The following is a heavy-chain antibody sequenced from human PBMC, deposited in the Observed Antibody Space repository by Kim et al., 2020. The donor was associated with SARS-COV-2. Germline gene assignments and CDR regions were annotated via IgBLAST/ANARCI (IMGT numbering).Heavy chain of an antibody. Sequence: SETLSLTCTVSGGSISSDYYWGWIRRPPGKRLEYLGSVSYSGRTNYNPSLQSRVTISMDTSNNQFSLKVSSVTAADTAMYYCARHDVITGTDWGQGVLVTVPS. CDR2: VSYSGRT. CDR1: GGSISSDYY. J-gene: IGHJ4*02. CDR3: ARHDVITGTD. V-gene: IGHV4-39*01. D-gene: IGHD1-20*01.